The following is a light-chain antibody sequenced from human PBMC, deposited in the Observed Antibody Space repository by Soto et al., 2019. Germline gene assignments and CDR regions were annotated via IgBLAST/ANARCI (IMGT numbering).Light chain of an antibody. CDR2: TAS. V-gene: IGKV1-39*01. CDR3: QQTYSGPLT. CDR1: QSISIY. Sequence: VQVTESPSSLFGSVGDRVXXSXXASQSISIYLNWYQQKPGKAPKVLIYTASSLQSGVPSRFSGIGSGTDFTLSISSLQPEDFATYYCQQTYSGPLTFGGGTKVDIK. J-gene: IGKJ4*01.